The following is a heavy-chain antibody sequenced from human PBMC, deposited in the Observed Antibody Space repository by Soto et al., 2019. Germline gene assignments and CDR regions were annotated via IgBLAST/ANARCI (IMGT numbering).Heavy chain of an antibody. Sequence: SETLSLTCTVPGGSISSSSYYWGWIRQPPGKGLEWIGSIYYSGSTYYNPSLKSRVTISVDTSKNQFSLKLSSVTAADTAVYYCARSLTTVVTMDVWGQGTTVTVSS. CDR1: GGSISSSSYY. CDR3: ARSLTTVVTMDV. D-gene: IGHD4-17*01. V-gene: IGHV4-39*01. CDR2: IYYSGST. J-gene: IGHJ6*02.